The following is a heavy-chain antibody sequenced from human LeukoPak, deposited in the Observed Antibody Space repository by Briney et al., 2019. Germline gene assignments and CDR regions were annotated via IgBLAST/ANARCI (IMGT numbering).Heavy chain of an antibody. V-gene: IGHV3-66*01. J-gene: IGHJ1*01. CDR3: ASDSYSPEYFQH. Sequence: GGSLRLSCAASGFSVSNNYMSWVRQAPGRGLEWVSVIYSGGSTFYADSVKGRFTISRDNSKNTLYLQMNSLRAEDTAVYYCASDSYSPEYFQHWGQGTLVTVSS. CDR2: IYSGGST. D-gene: IGHD2-15*01. CDR1: GFSVSNNY.